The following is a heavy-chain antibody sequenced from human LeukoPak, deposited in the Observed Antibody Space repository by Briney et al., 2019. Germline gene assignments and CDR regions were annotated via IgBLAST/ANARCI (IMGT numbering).Heavy chain of an antibody. Sequence: SETLSLTCSVSGGSISDYYWSWIRQPAGKGLEWIGRIYTSGITNYNPSLKSRVTMSVDTSKNQISLKLSSVTAADTAVYYCARDGYYYDSSGKLVFNYWGQGTLVTVSS. J-gene: IGHJ4*02. CDR3: ARDGYYYDSSGKLVFNY. D-gene: IGHD3-22*01. CDR1: GGSISDYY. V-gene: IGHV4-4*07. CDR2: IYTSGIT.